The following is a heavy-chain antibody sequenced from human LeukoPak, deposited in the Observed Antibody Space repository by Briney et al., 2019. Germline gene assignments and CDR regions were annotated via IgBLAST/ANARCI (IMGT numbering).Heavy chain of an antibody. V-gene: IGHV4-59*01. CDR3: ARTQVGAFDY. J-gene: IGHJ4*02. CDR2: IFYSGST. D-gene: IGHD1-26*01. CDR1: GGSISGYY. Sequence: PSETLSLTCTVSGGSISGYYLSWIRQPPGKGLEWITYIFYSGSTNYNPSLKSRVTISVDTSKNQFSLKLSSVTAADTAVYYCARTQVGAFDYWGQGTLVTVSS.